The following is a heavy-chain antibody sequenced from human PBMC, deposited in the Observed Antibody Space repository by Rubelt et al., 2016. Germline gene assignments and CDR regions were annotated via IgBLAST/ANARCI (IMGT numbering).Heavy chain of an antibody. CDR1: GYTFTSYA. CDR2: INAGNGNT. CDR3: ARDIYSGSYYGY. V-gene: IGHV1-3*01. D-gene: IGHD1-26*01. J-gene: IGHJ4*02. Sequence: QVQLVQSGAEVKKPGASVKVSCKASGYTFTSYAMHWVRQAPGQRIGWMGWINAGNGNTKYSQKFQGRVTITRDTSASTAYMELSSLRSEDTAVYYCARDIYSGSYYGYWGQGTLVTVSS.